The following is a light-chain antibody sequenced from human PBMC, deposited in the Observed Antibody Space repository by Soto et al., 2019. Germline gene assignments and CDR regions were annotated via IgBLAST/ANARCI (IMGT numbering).Light chain of an antibody. V-gene: IGKV3-15*01. CDR3: QQYSHWPRT. CDR1: QSVDIN. J-gene: IGKJ1*01. Sequence: EIVLTQSPATLSVSPGERVTVSCRASQSVDINLAWYQQKPGQAPRLLIYGASTRATDMSGTFSGRGSGTEFTLTISNLRPEDFAVYYCQQYSHWPRTFGQGTKLEIK. CDR2: GAS.